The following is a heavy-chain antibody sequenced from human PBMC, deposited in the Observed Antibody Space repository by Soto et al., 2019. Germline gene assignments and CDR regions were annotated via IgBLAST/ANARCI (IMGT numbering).Heavy chain of an antibody. D-gene: IGHD3-16*02. J-gene: IGHJ3*02. CDR2: IYYSGST. CDR3: ARDRFDYIWGSYRNPFGAFDI. CDR1: GGSISSYY. V-gene: IGHV4-59*01. Sequence: QVQLQESGPGLVKPSETLSLTCTVSGGSISSYYWSWIRQPPGKGLEWIGYIYYSGSTNYNPSLKSRDTISVDTSKYQFSLKLSSVTAAETAVYYCARDRFDYIWGSYRNPFGAFDIWGQGTMVTVSS.